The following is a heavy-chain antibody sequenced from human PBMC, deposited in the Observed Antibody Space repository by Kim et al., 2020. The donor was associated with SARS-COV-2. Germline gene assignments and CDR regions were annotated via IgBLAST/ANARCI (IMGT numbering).Heavy chain of an antibody. D-gene: IGHD6-6*01. CDR1: GFTFGAYA. Sequence: GGSLRLSFSSSGFTFGAYALSWVRQAPGKGLEWVGFIRTKVHGGATEYAASVKGRFTISRDDSKSIAYLQMNSLKTVDTAVYYCGSNGRDSSSLDVWGHGATVTVSS. V-gene: IGHV3-49*04. CDR3: GSNGRDSSSLDV. CDR2: IRTKVHGGAT. J-gene: IGHJ6*02.